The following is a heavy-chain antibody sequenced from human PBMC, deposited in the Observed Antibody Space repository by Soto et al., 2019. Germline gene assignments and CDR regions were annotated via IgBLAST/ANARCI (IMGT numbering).Heavy chain of an antibody. D-gene: IGHD1-26*01. CDR2: INSDGGST. CDR3: ARRSVGPTPYYFDY. V-gene: IGHV3-74*01. CDR1: GLTFSSYW. Sequence: GGSLRLSCAASGLTFSSYWMHWVRQAPGKGLVWVSRINSDGGSTSYVDSVKGRFTISRDNAKNTLYLQMNSLRAEDTAVYYCARRSVGPTPYYFDYWGQGTLVTVSS. J-gene: IGHJ4*02.